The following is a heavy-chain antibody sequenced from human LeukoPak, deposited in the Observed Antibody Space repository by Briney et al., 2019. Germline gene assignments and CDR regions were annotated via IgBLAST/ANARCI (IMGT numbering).Heavy chain of an antibody. Sequence: PGGSLTLSCSASGFTFSGYAMHWVRQAPGKGLQYVSAIISNGDSTYYSDSVKGRFTISRDNSTNTLYLQMSSLRVDDTAIYYCVKSSSSWYIFDYWGQGTLVTVAS. CDR1: GFTFSGYA. CDR2: IISNGDST. CDR3: VKSSSSWYIFDY. D-gene: IGHD6-13*01. V-gene: IGHV3-64D*09. J-gene: IGHJ4*02.